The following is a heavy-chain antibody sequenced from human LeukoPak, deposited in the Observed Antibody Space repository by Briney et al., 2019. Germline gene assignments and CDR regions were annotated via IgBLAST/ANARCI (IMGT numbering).Heavy chain of an antibody. Sequence: ASVKVSCKASGYTYTSYGISWVRQAPGQGLEWMGWISAYNGNTNYAQKLQGRVTMTTDTSTSTAYMELRSLRSDDTAVYYCASSAGYDILTAYLLDYWGQGTLVTVS. CDR2: ISAYNGNT. J-gene: IGHJ4*02. V-gene: IGHV1-18*01. CDR3: ASSAGYDILTAYLLDY. CDR1: GYTYTSYG. D-gene: IGHD3-9*01.